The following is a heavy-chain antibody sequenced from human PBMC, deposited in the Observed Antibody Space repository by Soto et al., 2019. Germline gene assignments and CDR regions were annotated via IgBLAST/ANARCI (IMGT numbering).Heavy chain of an antibody. CDR3: ARDFYYDSSGYYYHVY. D-gene: IGHD3-22*01. J-gene: IGHJ4*02. CDR2: IIPIFGTA. Sequence: SVKVSCKASGGTFSSYAISWVRQAPGQGLEWMGGIIPIFGTANYAQKFQGRVTITADESTSTAYMELSSLRSEDTAVYYCARDFYYDSSGYYYHVYWGQGTLVTVSS. V-gene: IGHV1-69*13. CDR1: GGTFSSYA.